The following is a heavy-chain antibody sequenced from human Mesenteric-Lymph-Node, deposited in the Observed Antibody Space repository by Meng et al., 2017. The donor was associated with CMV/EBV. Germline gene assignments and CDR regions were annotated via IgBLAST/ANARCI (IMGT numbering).Heavy chain of an antibody. Sequence: GESLKISCAASGFTFSSYAMSWVRQAPGKGLEWVSAISGSGGSTYYADSVKGRFTISRDNSKNTLYLQMNSLRAEDTAVYYCGRVPGVTHYGLDAWGQGTTVTVSS. CDR3: GRVPGVTHYGLDA. CDR1: GFTFSSYA. D-gene: IGHD2-21*02. V-gene: IGHV3-23*01. CDR2: ISGSGGST. J-gene: IGHJ6*02.